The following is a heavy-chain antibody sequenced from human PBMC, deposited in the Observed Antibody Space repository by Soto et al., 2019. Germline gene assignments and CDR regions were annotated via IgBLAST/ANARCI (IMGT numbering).Heavy chain of an antibody. Sequence: SETLSLTCTVSGDSMSSGDHYWSWIRQPPGKGLEWIGYMYNRGSPYYTPSLKSRLTMSVDTSKNQFSLKLSSVTAADTAVYYCASPKIAFYNWFDPWGQGTLVTVSS. CDR2: MYNRGSP. J-gene: IGHJ5*02. CDR1: GDSMSSGDHY. V-gene: IGHV4-30-4*01. D-gene: IGHD3-3*02. CDR3: ASPKIAFYNWFDP.